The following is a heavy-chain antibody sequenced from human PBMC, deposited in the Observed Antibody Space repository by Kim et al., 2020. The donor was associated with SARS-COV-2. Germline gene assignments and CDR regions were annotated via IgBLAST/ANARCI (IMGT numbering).Heavy chain of an antibody. Sequence: GGSLRLSCAASGFTFSSYGMHWVRQAPGKGLEWVAVISYDGSNKYYADSVKGRFTISRDNSKNTLYLQMNSLRAEDTAVYYCAKAWGIAVAGRPPSAEFWDYWGQGTLVTVSS. CDR1: GFTFSSYG. CDR3: AKAWGIAVAGRPPSAEFWDY. J-gene: IGHJ4*02. CDR2: ISYDGSNK. V-gene: IGHV3-30*18. D-gene: IGHD6-19*01.